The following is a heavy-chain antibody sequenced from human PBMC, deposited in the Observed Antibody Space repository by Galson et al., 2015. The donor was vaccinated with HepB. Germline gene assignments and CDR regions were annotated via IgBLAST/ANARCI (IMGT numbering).Heavy chain of an antibody. CDR1: GFTFSGSA. J-gene: IGHJ4*02. Sequence: SLRLSCAASGFTFSGSAMHWVRQASGKGLEWVGRIRSKANSYATAYAASVKGRFTISRDDSKNTAYLQVNSLKTEDTAVYYCASPSMVRGVAQFDYWGQGTLVTVSS. CDR3: ASPSMVRGVAQFDY. D-gene: IGHD3-10*01. V-gene: IGHV3-73*01. CDR2: IRSKANSYAT.